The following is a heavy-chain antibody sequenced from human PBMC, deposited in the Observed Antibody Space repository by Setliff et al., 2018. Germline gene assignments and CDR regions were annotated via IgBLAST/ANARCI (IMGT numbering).Heavy chain of an antibody. V-gene: IGHV4-34*01. J-gene: IGHJ4*02. D-gene: IGHD1-26*01. CDR2: INHSGST. Sequence: PSETLSLTCAVYTGSFSGNYWSWLRQPPGKGLEWIGEINHSGSTNYNPSLKSRVTISVDTSKNQFSLRLSSVTAADTAVYYCASWGSGSYYPPHYWGQGTLVTVSS. CDR1: TGSFSGNY. CDR3: ASWGSGSYYPPHY.